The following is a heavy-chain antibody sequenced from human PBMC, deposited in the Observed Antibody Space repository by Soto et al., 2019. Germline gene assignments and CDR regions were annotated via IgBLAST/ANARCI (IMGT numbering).Heavy chain of an antibody. D-gene: IGHD2-15*01. Sequence: SETLSLTCTVSGGSFSSYYLSWIRQPPGKGLEWIGYIYYSGSTNYNPSLKSRVTISVDTSKNQFSLKLSSVTAADTAVYYCARTTVSRYCSGSSCYPYYFDYWGLGTLVTVSS. CDR3: ARTTVSRYCSGSSCYPYYFDY. J-gene: IGHJ4*02. CDR2: IYYSGST. V-gene: IGHV4-59*01. CDR1: GGSFSSYY.